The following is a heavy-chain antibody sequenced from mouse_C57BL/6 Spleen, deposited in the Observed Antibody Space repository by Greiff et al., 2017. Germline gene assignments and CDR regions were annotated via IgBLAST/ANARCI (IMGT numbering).Heavy chain of an antibody. V-gene: IGHV1-52*01. CDR1: GYTFTSYW. D-gene: IGHD1-1*01. J-gene: IGHJ2*01. CDR3: AREVTVVATYYFDY. CDR2: IDPSDSET. Sequence: QVQLQQPGAELVRPGSSVKLSCKASGYTFTSYWMHWVKQRPIQGLEWIGNIDPSDSETPYNQQFKDKATLTVDKSSSTAYMQLSSLTSEDSAVYYGAREVTVVATYYFDYWGQGTTLTVSS.